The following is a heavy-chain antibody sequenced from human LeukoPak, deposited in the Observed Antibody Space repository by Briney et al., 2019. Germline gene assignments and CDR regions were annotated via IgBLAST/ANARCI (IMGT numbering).Heavy chain of an antibody. D-gene: IGHD3-10*01. J-gene: IGHJ4*02. CDR3: ATRPAETTWFGVFDY. CDR2: VSDSETT. V-gene: IGHV4-59*11. CDR1: GASMHNHY. Sequence: SETLSLTCSVSGASMHNHYWSWIRQPPGKALEWIGYVSDSETTNYNPSLKSRVSMSVDTSKNEFSLGLSSVTAADTALYYCATRPAETTWFGVFDYWSRGTLVTVSS.